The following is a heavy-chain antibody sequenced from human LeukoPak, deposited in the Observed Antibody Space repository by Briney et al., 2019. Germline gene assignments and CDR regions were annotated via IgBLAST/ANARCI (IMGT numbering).Heavy chain of an antibody. CDR3: ARGITMVRGVISNFDY. Sequence: SETLSLTCAVSGGSISSGGYSWSWIRQPPGKGLEGIGYIYHSGSTYYNPSLKSRVTISVDRSKNQFSLKLGSVTAADTAVYYCARGITMVRGVISNFDYWGQGTLVTVSS. D-gene: IGHD3-10*01. CDR2: IYHSGST. J-gene: IGHJ4*02. CDR1: GGSISSGGYS. V-gene: IGHV4-30-2*01.